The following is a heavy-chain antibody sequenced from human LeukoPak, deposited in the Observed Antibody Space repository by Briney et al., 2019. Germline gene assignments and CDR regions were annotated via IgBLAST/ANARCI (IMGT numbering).Heavy chain of an antibody. V-gene: IGHV4-39*01. CDR2: ISYSGST. CDR3: ARPVPSRLGWFDP. CDR1: GGSISSSSYY. J-gene: IGHJ5*02. D-gene: IGHD1-1*01. Sequence: PSETLSLTCTVSGGSISSSSYYWGWIRQPPGKGLEWIGSISYSGSTYYNPSLKSRVTISVDTSKNQFSLKLSSVTAADTAVYYCARPVPSRLGWFDPWGQGTLVTVSS.